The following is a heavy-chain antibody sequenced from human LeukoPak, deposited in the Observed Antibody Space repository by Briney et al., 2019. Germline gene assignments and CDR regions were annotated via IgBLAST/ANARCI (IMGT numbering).Heavy chain of an antibody. D-gene: IGHD5-18*01. Sequence: SVKVSCKASGGTFSSYAISWVRQAPGQGLEWMGGIIPIFGTANYAQKFQGRVTITADKSTSTAYMELSSLRSEDTAVYYCARVYPRIRGYSYGWFDPWGQGTLVTVSS. CDR3: ARVYPRIRGYSYGWFDP. V-gene: IGHV1-69*06. J-gene: IGHJ5*02. CDR2: IIPIFGTA. CDR1: GGTFSSYA.